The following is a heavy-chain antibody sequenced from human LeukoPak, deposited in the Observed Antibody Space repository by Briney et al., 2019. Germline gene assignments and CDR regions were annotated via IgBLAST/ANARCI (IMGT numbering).Heavy chain of an antibody. J-gene: IGHJ4*02. Sequence: GSLRLSCAASGFTFSSYGMYWVRQAPGKGLEWVATISYDGSNTYYADSLKGRFTISRDISKNTLYLQMNSLRAEDTAVYYCSVNMGSGYRFDYWGQGTLVTVSS. V-gene: IGHV3-30*03. CDR3: SVNMGSGYRFDY. D-gene: IGHD3-22*01. CDR1: GFTFSSYG. CDR2: ISYDGSNT.